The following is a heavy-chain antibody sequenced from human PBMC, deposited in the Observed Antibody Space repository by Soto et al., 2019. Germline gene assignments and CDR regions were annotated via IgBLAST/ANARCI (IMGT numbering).Heavy chain of an antibody. CDR3: AKDIAAAGTGDY. D-gene: IGHD6-13*01. CDR2: ISWSSGSI. J-gene: IGHJ4*02. Sequence: EVQLVESGGGLVQPGRSLRLSCAASGFTFDDYAMHWVRQAPGKGLEWVSGISWSSGSIGYADSVKGRFTISRDNAKNSLYLQMNSLRAEDTALYYCAKDIAAAGTGDYWGQGTLVTVSS. V-gene: IGHV3-9*01. CDR1: GFTFDDYA.